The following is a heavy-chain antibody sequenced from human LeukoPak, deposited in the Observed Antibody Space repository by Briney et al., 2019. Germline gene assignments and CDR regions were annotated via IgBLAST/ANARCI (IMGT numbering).Heavy chain of an antibody. J-gene: IGHJ4*02. V-gene: IGHV3-74*01. Sequence: GGSLRLSCTASGFSFSGHWMHWARQLPGKGLVWVSRISPTGSTTSYADSVKGRYTVSRDNAKNTLYLQVNNLRAEDTAVYYCARGPNSNWSGLDFWGQGTLLTVSS. CDR1: GFSFSGHW. D-gene: IGHD6-6*01. CDR2: ISPTGSTT. CDR3: ARGPNSNWSGLDF.